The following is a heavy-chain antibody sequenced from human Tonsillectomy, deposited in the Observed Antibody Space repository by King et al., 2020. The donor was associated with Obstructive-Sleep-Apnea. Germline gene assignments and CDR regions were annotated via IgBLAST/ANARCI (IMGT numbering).Heavy chain of an antibody. V-gene: IGHV4-31*03. Sequence: QLQESGPGLVKPSQTLSLTCTVSGCSISSGGYYLLWFRQHPGKGLEWIGYIYYSWRTSYNPSLKSRDTITVDTSQNQFSLKLSSVTAADTAVYYCARTSHLLMGNYGMDVWGQGTTVTVSS. CDR3: ARTSHLLMGNYGMDV. D-gene: IGHD7-27*01. CDR1: GCSISSGGYY. CDR2: IYYSWRT. J-gene: IGHJ6*02.